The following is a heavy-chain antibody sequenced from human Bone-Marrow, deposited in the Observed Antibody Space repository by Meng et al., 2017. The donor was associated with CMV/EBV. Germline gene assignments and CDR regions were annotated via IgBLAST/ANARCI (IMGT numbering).Heavy chain of an antibody. CDR1: GFTFSSYA. J-gene: IGHJ4*02. CDR3: ARSSPLQFDY. V-gene: IGHV3-23*01. CDR2: ISASGGGA. Sequence: GGSLRLSCAASGFTFSSYAMTWVRQAPGKGLEWVSSISASGGGAFYADSVKGRFTISRDNSRNTLYLQMNTPRAEDTALYYCARSSPLQFDYWGQGTLVTVSS.